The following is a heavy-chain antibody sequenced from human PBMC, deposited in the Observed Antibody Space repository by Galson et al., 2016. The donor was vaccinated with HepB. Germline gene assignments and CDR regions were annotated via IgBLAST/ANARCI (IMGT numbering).Heavy chain of an antibody. Sequence: SVKVSCKASGYTFTSYYIHWVRQAPGQGLEWMGIINPSSGSTTHAQKFQGRVTMTRDASTSTVNMEVGSLRSEDTAVYYCASRGGHGYNYGRVQYGMDVWGLGTTVSVSS. V-gene: IGHV1-46*03. CDR2: INPSSGST. J-gene: IGHJ6*02. CDR1: GYTFTSYY. D-gene: IGHD5-24*01. CDR3: ASRGGHGYNYGRVQYGMDV.